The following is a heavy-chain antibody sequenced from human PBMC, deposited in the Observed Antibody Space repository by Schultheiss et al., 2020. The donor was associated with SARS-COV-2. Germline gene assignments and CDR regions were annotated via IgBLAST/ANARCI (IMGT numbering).Heavy chain of an antibody. V-gene: IGHV3-7*01. CDR2: IKQDGSEK. Sequence: GGSLRLSCAASGFTFSSYAMSWVRQAPGKGLEWVANIKQDGSEKYYVDSVKGRFTISRDNAKSSLYLQMNSLRAEDTAVYYCARDHSGHDYWGQGTLVTVSS. D-gene: IGHD1-26*01. CDR1: GFTFSSYA. J-gene: IGHJ4*02. CDR3: ARDHSGHDY.